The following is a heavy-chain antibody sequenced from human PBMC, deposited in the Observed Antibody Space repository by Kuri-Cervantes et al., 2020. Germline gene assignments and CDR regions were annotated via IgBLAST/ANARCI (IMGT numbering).Heavy chain of an antibody. Sequence: GSLRLSCTVSGGSIGIYYWSWIRQPPGKGLEWIGYIYYSGSTNYNPSLKSRVTISVDTSKNQFSLKLSSVTAADRAVYSCARDRGIMITSGGIIAPTGEFDYWGQGTLVTVSS. J-gene: IGHJ4*02. CDR1: GGSIGIYY. CDR3: ARDRGIMITSGGIIAPTGEFDY. D-gene: IGHD3-16*02. V-gene: IGHV4-59*13. CDR2: IYYSGST.